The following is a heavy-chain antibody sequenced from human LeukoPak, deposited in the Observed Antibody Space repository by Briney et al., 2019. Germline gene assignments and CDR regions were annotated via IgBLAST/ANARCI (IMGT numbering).Heavy chain of an antibody. Sequence: PWGSLRPSCAASGFTFSSYSMNWVRQAPGKGLEWVSSISSSSSYIYYADSVKGRFTISRDNAKNSLYLQMNSLRAEDTAVYYCARIQQLVPERAFDIWGQGTMVTVSS. CDR2: ISSSSSYI. D-gene: IGHD6-13*01. J-gene: IGHJ3*02. V-gene: IGHV3-21*01. CDR1: GFTFSSYS. CDR3: ARIQQLVPERAFDI.